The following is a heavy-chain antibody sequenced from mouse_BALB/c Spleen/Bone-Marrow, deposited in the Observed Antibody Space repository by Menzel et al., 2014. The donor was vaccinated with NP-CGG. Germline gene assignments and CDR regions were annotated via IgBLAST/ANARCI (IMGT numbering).Heavy chain of an antibody. CDR2: IDTSDSYT. D-gene: IGHD2-4*01. V-gene: IGHV1-69*01. CDR3: ARGGHDFSLDY. Sequence: GAELGMPGASVKMSCKASGYTLTDNWIYWVKQRPGQGLEWIGAIDTSDSYTNYNQKFMGKASLTVDASSSTAYVQVSSLTSDDSAVYYCARGGHDFSLDYWGQGTSVTVSS. CDR1: GYTLTDNW. J-gene: IGHJ4*01.